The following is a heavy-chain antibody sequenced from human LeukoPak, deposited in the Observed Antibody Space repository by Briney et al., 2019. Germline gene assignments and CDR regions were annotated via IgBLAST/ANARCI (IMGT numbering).Heavy chain of an antibody. Sequence: SETLSLTCTVSGGSISSYFYIWVRQPPGKGLEWIGYIYYSGNTNSNPSLKSRVTISLDTSKNQFSLKLSSVTAADTAVYYCATSQWLVQAFDIWGQGTMVTVSS. V-gene: IGHV4-59*08. CDR3: ATSQWLVQAFDI. D-gene: IGHD6-19*01. CDR2: IYYSGNT. CDR1: GGSISSYF. J-gene: IGHJ3*02.